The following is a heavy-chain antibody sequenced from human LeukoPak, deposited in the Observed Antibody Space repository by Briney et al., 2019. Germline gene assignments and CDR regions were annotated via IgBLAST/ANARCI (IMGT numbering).Heavy chain of an antibody. CDR3: ARDVHSNYDQYRGY. Sequence: GGSLRLSCAAYGFTVSSNYMSWVRQAPGKGLEWVSVIYSGGSTYYADSVKGRFTISRDNSKNTLYLQMNSLRAEDTAVYYCARDVHSNYDQYRGYWGQGTLVTVSS. J-gene: IGHJ4*02. D-gene: IGHD4-11*01. V-gene: IGHV3-66*02. CDR1: GFTVSSNY. CDR2: IYSGGST.